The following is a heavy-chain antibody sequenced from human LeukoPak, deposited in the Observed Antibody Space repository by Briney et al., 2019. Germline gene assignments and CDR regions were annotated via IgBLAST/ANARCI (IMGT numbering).Heavy chain of an antibody. J-gene: IGHJ4*02. D-gene: IGHD4-23*01. CDR2: ISGSGSST. CDR1: GFTFSSYA. Sequence: GGSLRLSCAASGFTFSSYAMSWVRQAPGKGLEWVSTISGSGSSTYYADSVRGRFTISRDNSKNTLYLQMNSLRAEDTAVYYCAKDYGGNPFDYWGQGTLVTVSS. V-gene: IGHV3-23*01. CDR3: AKDYGGNPFDY.